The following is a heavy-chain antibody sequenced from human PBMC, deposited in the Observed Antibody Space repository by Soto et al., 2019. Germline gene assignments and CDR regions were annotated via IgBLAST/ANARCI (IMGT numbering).Heavy chain of an antibody. CDR3: VQGASTAHQPLDS. V-gene: IGHV3-30*03. J-gene: IGHJ4*02. D-gene: IGHD1-26*01. Sequence: QVQLVESGGGVVQPGRCLRLSCAASGFIFRNFGMHWVRRAPGKGLEWVAVISGDGNDKYYPDSMKGRFTISRDNFNNTLYLQLNSLRPEDTAVYHCVQGASTAHQPLDSWGQGVLVTVSS. CDR2: ISGDGNDK. CDR1: GFIFRNFG.